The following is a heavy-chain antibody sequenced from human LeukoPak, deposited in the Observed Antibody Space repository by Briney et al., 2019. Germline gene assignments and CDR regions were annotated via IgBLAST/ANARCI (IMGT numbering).Heavy chain of an antibody. Sequence: GRSLRLSCAASGFTFSSYAMYWVRQAPGKGLQWVATILYDGSNKYYVDSVKGRFTISRDNSKNTLYLQMNSLRAEDTAVYYCAKGSPFGLRYFDLLDYWGQGTLVTVSS. CDR2: ILYDGSNK. V-gene: IGHV3-30*14. CDR1: GFTFSSYA. J-gene: IGHJ4*02. D-gene: IGHD3-9*01. CDR3: AKGSPFGLRYFDLLDY.